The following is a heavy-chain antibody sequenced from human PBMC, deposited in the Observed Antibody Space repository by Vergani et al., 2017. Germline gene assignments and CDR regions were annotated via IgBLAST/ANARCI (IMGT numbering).Heavy chain of an antibody. CDR3: ARERFYYNIRGTYRHPSYYGMGV. CDR2: VSPYNGTT. V-gene: IGHV1-18*01. J-gene: IGHJ6*02. D-gene: IGHD3-16*02. CDR1: GYSLINYG. Sequence: QSQLVQSGDEVKKPGASVKVSCKTSGYSLINYGISWVRQAPGQGLEWLGWVSPYNGTTNYGQKIQGRVTMTTDTSTRTAYMQLRSLTFYDTAVYYCARERFYYNIRGTYRHPSYYGMGVWGQGTKVTVAS.